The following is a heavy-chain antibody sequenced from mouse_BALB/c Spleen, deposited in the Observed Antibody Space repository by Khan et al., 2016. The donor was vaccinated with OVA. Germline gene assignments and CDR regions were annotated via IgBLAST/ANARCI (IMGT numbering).Heavy chain of an antibody. CDR2: ISSGGNYT. CDR1: GFTFSSYG. V-gene: IGHV5-6*01. Sequence: EVELVESGGDLVKPGGSLKLSCAASGFTFSSYGMSWVRQTPDKRLEWVATISSGGNYTYYPDSVKGRLTISRDNAKNTLYLQMSSLKSEDTAMYFCATLYFYGSRGYFDYWGQGTTLTVPS. CDR3: ATLYFYGSRGYFDY. D-gene: IGHD1-1*01. J-gene: IGHJ2*01.